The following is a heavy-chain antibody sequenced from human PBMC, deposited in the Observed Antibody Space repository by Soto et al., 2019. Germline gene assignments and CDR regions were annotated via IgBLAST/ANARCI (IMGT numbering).Heavy chain of an antibody. J-gene: IGHJ6*02. CDR1: GFTFSSYA. CDR2: ISGSGDST. D-gene: IGHD3-16*01. Sequence: GSLRLSCAASGFTFSSYAMSWVRQAPGKGLEWVSAISGSGDSTYYADSVKGRFTISRDNSKNTLYLQMISLRAEDTAVYYCAKGLAATVMPIAYSYYGMDVWGQGTTVTVSS. CDR3: AKGLAATVMPIAYSYYGMDV. V-gene: IGHV3-23*01.